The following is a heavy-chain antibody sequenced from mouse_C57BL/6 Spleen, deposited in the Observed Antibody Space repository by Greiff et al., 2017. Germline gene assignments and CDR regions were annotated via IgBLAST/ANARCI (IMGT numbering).Heavy chain of an antibody. D-gene: IGHD2-3*01. J-gene: IGHJ4*01. CDR1: GYTFTSYW. Sequence: QVHVKQPGAELVKPGASVKLSCKASGYTFTSYWMHWVKQRPGRGLEWIGRIDPNSGGTKYNEKFKSKATLTVDKPSRTAYMQLSSLTSEDSAVYDCARGRNDGYPYAMYYWGHGTSVTVSS. V-gene: IGHV1-72*01. CDR2: IDPNSGGT. CDR3: ARGRNDGYPYAMYY.